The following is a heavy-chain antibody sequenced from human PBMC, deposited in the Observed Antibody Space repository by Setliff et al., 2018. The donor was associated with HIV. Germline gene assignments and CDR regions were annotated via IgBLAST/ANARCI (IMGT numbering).Heavy chain of an antibody. CDR3: ARLGIPPGQWYNWFDP. Sequence: QPGGSLRLSCAASGFTFSTYSMNWVRQAPGKGLEWVSYISRSGDTIDYADSVKGRFTISRDNAKNSVSLQMNSLRVEDTAVYYCARLGIPPGQWYNWFDPWGQGTLVTVSS. CDR2: ISRSGDTI. D-gene: IGHD2-2*01. J-gene: IGHJ5*02. V-gene: IGHV3-48*01. CDR1: GFTFSTYS.